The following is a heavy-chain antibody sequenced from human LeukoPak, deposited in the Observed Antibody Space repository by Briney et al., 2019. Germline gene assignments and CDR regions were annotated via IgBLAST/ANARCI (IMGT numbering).Heavy chain of an antibody. J-gene: IGHJ4*02. CDR1: GFTFSSYA. V-gene: IGHV3-23*01. CDR3: AKSTRIAARHPPHFDY. Sequence: GGSLRLSCAASGFTFSSYAMSWVRQAPGKGLEWVSAISGSGGSTYYADSVKGRFTISRDNSKNTLYLQMNSLRAEDTAVYYCAKSTRIAARHPPHFDYWGQGTLVTVSS. D-gene: IGHD6-6*01. CDR2: ISGSGGST.